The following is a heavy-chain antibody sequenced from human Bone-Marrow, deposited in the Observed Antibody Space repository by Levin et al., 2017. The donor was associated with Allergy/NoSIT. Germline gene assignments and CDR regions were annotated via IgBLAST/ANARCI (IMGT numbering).Heavy chain of an antibody. D-gene: IGHD3-10*01. J-gene: IGHJ4*02. V-gene: IGHV4-34*01. CDR2: INHSGST. CDR1: GGSFSGYY. CDR3: ARAPEVRGVIRLLRSSLFDY. Sequence: PSETLSLTCAVYGGSFSGYYWSWIRQPPGKGLEWIGEINHSGSTNYNPSLKSRVTISVDTSKNQFSLKLSSVTAADTAVYYCARAPEVRGVIRLLRSSLFDYWGQGTLVTVSS.